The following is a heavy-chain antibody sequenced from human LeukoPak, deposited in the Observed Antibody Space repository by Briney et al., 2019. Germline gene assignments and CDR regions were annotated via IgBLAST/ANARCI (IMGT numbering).Heavy chain of an antibody. CDR1: GGSISSSSYY. Sequence: SETLSLTCTVSGGSISSSSYYWGWIRQPPGKGLEWIGSIYYSGSTYYNPSLKSRVTISVDTSKNQFSLKLSSVTAVDTAVYYCASGLELPYFDYWGQGTLVTVSS. CDR2: IYYSGST. D-gene: IGHD1-26*01. CDR3: ASGLELPYFDY. J-gene: IGHJ4*02. V-gene: IGHV4-39*07.